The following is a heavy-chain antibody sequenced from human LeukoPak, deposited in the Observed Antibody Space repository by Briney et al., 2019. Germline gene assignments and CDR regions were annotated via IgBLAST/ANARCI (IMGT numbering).Heavy chain of an antibody. CDR3: AREEAGDLQH. CDR1: GGSISSYY. Sequence: SETLSLTCTVSGGSISSYYWSWIRQPPGKGLEWIGYIYYSGSTNYNPSLKSRVTISVDTSKNQFSLKLSSVTAADTAVYYCAREEAGDLQHWGQGTLVTVSS. CDR2: IYYSGST. J-gene: IGHJ1*01. V-gene: IGHV4-59*01.